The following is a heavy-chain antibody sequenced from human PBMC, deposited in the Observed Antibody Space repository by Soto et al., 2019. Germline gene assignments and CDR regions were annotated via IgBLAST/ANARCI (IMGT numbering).Heavy chain of an antibody. Sequence: GASVKVSCKASGGTFSSYAISWVRQAPGQGLEWMGGIIPIFGTANYAQKFQGRVTITADESTSTAYMELSSLRSEDTAVYYCARVIVDIVVVPAATDYYYYGMDVWGQGTTVTVSS. CDR3: ARVIVDIVVVPAATDYYYYGMDV. V-gene: IGHV1-69*13. CDR1: GGTFSSYA. CDR2: IIPIFGTA. D-gene: IGHD2-2*01. J-gene: IGHJ6*02.